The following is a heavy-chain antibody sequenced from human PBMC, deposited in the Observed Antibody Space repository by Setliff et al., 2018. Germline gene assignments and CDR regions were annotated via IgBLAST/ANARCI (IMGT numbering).Heavy chain of an antibody. V-gene: IGHV1-18*01. CDR3: ARNYYGSGSYYLKVVYYYYGMDV. CDR1: GYTFTSYG. Sequence: ASVKVSCKASGYTFTSYGISWVRQAPGQGLEWMGWISAYNGNTNYAQKFQGRVTITADESTSTAYMELSSLRSEDTAVYYCARNYYGSGSYYLKVVYYYYGMDVWGQGTTVTVSS. CDR2: ISAYNGNT. J-gene: IGHJ6*02. D-gene: IGHD3-10*01.